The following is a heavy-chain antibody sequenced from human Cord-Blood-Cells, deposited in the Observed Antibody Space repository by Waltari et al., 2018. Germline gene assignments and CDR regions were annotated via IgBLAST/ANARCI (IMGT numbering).Heavy chain of an antibody. J-gene: IGHJ3*02. CDR3: ARRYQLLDAFNI. D-gene: IGHD2-2*01. CDR1: GGSISSSSYY. CDR2: IYYSGNT. Sequence: QLQLQESGPGLVKPSETLSLTCTVSGGSISSSSYYWGWIRQPPGKGLEWIGSIYYSGNTYYNPTLRSRVTISVNTSNNQFSLKLSSVTAADTAVYDCARRYQLLDAFNIWGQGTMVTVSS. V-gene: IGHV4-39*01.